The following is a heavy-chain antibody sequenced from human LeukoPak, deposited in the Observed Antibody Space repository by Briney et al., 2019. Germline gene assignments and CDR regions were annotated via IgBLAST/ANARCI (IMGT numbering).Heavy chain of an antibody. J-gene: IGHJ2*01. CDR3: AKVGHKRSYWYFDL. Sequence: SETLSLTCTVSGGSISNYYWSWIRQSPEKGLEWIGYIYYSGSSNYNPSLKSRVTISVDTSKNQFSLNLTSVTAADTAVYYCAKVGHKRSYWYFDLWGRGTLVAVSS. CDR1: GGSISNYY. CDR2: IYYSGSS. V-gene: IGHV4-59*01.